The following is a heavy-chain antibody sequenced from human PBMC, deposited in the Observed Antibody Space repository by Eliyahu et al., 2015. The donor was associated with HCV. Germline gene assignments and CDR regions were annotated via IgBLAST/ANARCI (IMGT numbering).Heavy chain of an antibody. J-gene: IGHJ5*02. V-gene: IGHV4-59*01. CDR2: IHYSGST. D-gene: IGHD6-19*01. Sequence: QVQLQESGPGLVKPSETLSLTXTVSGGSITTXXWXXIRQPPGKGLAWIGYIHYSGSTNYTPSLKSRVTIALDTSKNQFSLNLTSVTAADTAMYYCASGGGGIAVTGTGGWFDPWGQGTLVTVSS. CDR1: GGSITTXX. CDR3: ASGGGGIAVTGTGGWFDP.